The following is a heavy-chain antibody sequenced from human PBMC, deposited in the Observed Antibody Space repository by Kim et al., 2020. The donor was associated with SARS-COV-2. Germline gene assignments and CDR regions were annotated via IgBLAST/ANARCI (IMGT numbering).Heavy chain of an antibody. Sequence: SETLSLTCAVSGGSISGSNWWSWVRQPPGKGLEWIGEIYHSGSTNDNPSLKSRVTISADKSKNQFSLKLTSVTAADTAVYYFARVFVNYYYYGMDVWGQGTMVTVSS. D-gene: IGHD2-21*01. CDR3: ARVFVNYYYYGMDV. J-gene: IGHJ6*02. CDR2: IYHSGST. CDR1: GGSISGSNW. V-gene: IGHV4-4*02.